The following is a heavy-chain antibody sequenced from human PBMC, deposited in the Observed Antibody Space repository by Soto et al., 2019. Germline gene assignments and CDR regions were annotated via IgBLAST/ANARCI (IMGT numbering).Heavy chain of an antibody. CDR3: ATARFAEYNWNQVWYFDL. D-gene: IGHD1-20*01. J-gene: IGHJ2*01. CDR2: IIPFFGTA. CDR1: GGTFSSYA. V-gene: IGHV1-69*06. Sequence: QVQLVQSGAEVKKPGSSVKVSCKASGGTFSSYAISWVRQAPGQGLEWLGGIIPFFGTANYAQKFQSSVTITADKATRPAYSELGRLRSVDTAVNDCATARFAEYNWNQVWYFDLWGRGTLVTVSS.